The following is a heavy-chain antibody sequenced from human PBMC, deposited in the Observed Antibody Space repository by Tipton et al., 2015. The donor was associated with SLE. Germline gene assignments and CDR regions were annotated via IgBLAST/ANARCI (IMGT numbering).Heavy chain of an antibody. CDR2: INHSGST. CDR1: GGSFSGYY. V-gene: IGHV4-34*01. Sequence: TLSLTCAVYGGSFSGYYWSWIRQPPGKGLEWIGEINHSGSTNYNPSLKSRVTISVDTSKNQFSLKLSSVTAADTAVYYCVSLDSSGYYEYFHHWGQGTLVTVSS. J-gene: IGHJ1*01. D-gene: IGHD3-22*01. CDR3: VSLDSSGYYEYFHH.